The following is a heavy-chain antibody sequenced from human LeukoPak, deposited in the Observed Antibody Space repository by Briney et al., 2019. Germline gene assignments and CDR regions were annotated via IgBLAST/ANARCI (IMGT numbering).Heavy chain of an antibody. V-gene: IGHV1-18*01. CDR2: ISAYNGNT. CDR1: GYTFTSYG. D-gene: IGHD4-23*01. CDR3: ARTPYGGNWGSY. Sequence: ASEKVSCKASGYTFTSYGISWVRQAPGQGLEWMGWISAYNGNTNYAQKLQGRVTMTTDTSTSTAYMELRSLRSDDTAVYYCARTPYGGNWGSYWGQGTLVTVSS. J-gene: IGHJ4*02.